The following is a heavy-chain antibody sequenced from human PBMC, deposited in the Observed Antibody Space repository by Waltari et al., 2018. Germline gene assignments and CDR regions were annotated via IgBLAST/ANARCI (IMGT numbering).Heavy chain of an antibody. CDR2: IYYSGST. CDR3: ARGIGYCSGGSCYPYYYYYYYMDV. V-gene: IGHV4-59*01. D-gene: IGHD2-15*01. CDR1: GGSISSYY. J-gene: IGHJ6*03. Sequence: QVQLQESGPGLVKPSETLSLTCTVSGGSISSYYWSWIRQPPGKGLEWIGYIYYSGSTNYNPSLKRRVTISVDTSKNQFSLKLSSVTAADTAVYYCARGIGYCSGGSCYPYYYYYYYMDVWGKGTTVTVSS.